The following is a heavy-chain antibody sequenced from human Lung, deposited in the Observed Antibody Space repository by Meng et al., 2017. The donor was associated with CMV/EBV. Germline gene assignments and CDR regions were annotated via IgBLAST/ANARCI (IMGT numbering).Heavy chain of an antibody. Sequence: SETLSLXCTVSGGSVSSGSFYWGWIRHPPGKELEWIGNAYYGGSTYYNPSLSGRVSISVDTSKDQFSLKLHSVTAADTAVYYCARGVHGRYCPGTCYPVDYWGQGTXVTVSS. CDR2: AYYGGST. CDR1: GGSVSSGSFY. CDR3: ARGVHGRYCPGTCYPVDY. V-gene: IGHV4-39*07. J-gene: IGHJ4*02. D-gene: IGHD2-8*02.